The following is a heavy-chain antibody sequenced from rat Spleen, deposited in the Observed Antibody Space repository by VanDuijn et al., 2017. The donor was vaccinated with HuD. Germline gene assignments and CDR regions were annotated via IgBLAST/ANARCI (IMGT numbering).Heavy chain of an antibody. V-gene: IGHV5-17*01. Sequence: EVQLVESDGGLVQPGNSLKLSCAASGFTFSDYAMAWVRQSPKKGLEWVATIIYDGSSTYYRDSVKGRFTISRDNAKSTLYLQMDSLRSEDTATYYCARRDYSGALDYWGQGVMVTVSS. CDR2: IIYDGSST. D-gene: IGHD1-1*01. CDR3: ARRDYSGALDY. J-gene: IGHJ2*01. CDR1: GFTFSDYA.